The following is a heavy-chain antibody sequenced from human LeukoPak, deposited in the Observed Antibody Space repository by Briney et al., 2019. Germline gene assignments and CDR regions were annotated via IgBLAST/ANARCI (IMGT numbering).Heavy chain of an antibody. Sequence: SVKVSCKASGGTFSSYAISWVRQAPGQGLEWMGRIIPIFGTANYAQKFQGRVTITTDESTSTAYMELSSLRSEDTAVYYCAFLRGRLWFGELYFDYWGQGTLVTVSS. V-gene: IGHV1-69*05. D-gene: IGHD3-10*01. J-gene: IGHJ4*02. CDR1: GGTFSSYA. CDR2: IIPIFGTA. CDR3: AFLRGRLWFGELYFDY.